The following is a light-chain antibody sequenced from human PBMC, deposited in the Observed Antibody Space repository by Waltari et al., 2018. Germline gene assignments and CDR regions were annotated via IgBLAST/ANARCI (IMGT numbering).Light chain of an antibody. CDR1: RGQLGRNTY. J-gene: IGLJ2*01. V-gene: IGLV2-14*03. CDR2: DVT. CDR3: SSYTNDNKV. Sequence: QSALTQPASVSGSPGQSTTTPRPGPRGQLGRNTYVSWYQQHPGKAPKLVIYDVTNRPSGVSNRFSGSKSGNTASLTISGLQTEDEADYYCSSYTNDNKVFGGGTKVTVL.